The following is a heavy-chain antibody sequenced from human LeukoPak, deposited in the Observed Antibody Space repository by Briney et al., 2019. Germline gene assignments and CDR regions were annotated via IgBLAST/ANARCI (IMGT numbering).Heavy chain of an antibody. CDR2: ISGSGGST. CDR3: AKATCSGATCARFDY. J-gene: IGHJ4*02. Sequence: PGGSLGLSCAASGFTFSSYAMSWVRQAPGKGLEWVSAISGSGGSTYYADSVKGRFTISRDNSKNTLYLQMNSLRAEDTAVYYCAKATCSGATCARFDYWGQGTLVTVSS. D-gene: IGHD2-15*01. V-gene: IGHV3-23*01. CDR1: GFTFSSYA.